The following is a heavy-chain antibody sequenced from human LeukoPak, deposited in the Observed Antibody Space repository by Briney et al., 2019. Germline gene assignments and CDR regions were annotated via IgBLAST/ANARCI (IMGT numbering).Heavy chain of an antibody. V-gene: IGHV1-2*02. D-gene: IGHD6-19*01. Sequence: ASVKVSCKASGHTFTAYYIHWVRQAPGQGLEWMGWINPNSGGTNYAQKFQGRVTMTRDTSISTAYMELSRLRSDDTAVYYCARDFSSGWYGGAFDYWGQGTLVTVSS. CDR2: INPNSGGT. CDR3: ARDFSSGWYGGAFDY. J-gene: IGHJ4*02. CDR1: GHTFTAYY.